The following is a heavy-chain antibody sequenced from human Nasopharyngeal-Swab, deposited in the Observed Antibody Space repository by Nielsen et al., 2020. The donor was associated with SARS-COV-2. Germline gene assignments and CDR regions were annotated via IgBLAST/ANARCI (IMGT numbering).Heavy chain of an antibody. V-gene: IGHV4-59*08. CDR1: DGSISSYY. Sequence: PDSLSLTCTVSDGSISSYYWSWLRPPPGQGLEWIGYTYDSGSTNYNPSLKSRVTISVTTSKNRFTLKLSSVTAVDTAVYYCAYQLGSLSGSHHDAFDIWGQGTMVTVSS. D-gene: IGHD1-26*01. CDR3: AYQLGSLSGSHHDAFDI. J-gene: IGHJ3*02. CDR2: TYDSGST.